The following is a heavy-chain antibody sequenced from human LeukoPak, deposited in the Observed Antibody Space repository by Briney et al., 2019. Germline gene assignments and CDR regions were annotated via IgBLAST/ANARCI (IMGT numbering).Heavy chain of an antibody. D-gene: IGHD3-10*01. CDR2: ISGSGGST. Sequence: PGGSLTLSCAASGFTFSSYAMSWVRKAPGPGLEWVSAISGSGGSTYYADSVKGRFTISRDNSKNTLYLQMNSLRAEDTAVYYCAKYPPPYGSGSYYIYYWGQGTLVTVSS. J-gene: IGHJ4*02. CDR1: GFTFSSYA. V-gene: IGHV3-23*01. CDR3: AKYPPPYGSGSYYIYY.